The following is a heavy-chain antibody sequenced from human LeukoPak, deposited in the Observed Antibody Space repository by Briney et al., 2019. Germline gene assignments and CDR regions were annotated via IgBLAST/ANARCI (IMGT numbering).Heavy chain of an antibody. Sequence: KGGESLKISCKGSGYSFTSYWIGWVRQMPGKGLEWMGIIYPGDSDTRYSPSFQGQVTISADKSISTAYLQWSSLKASDTAMYYCARKGVYGPSPHAFDIWGQGTMVTVSS. D-gene: IGHD5/OR15-5a*01. CDR1: GYSFTSYW. CDR3: ARKGVYGPSPHAFDI. CDR2: IYPGDSDT. V-gene: IGHV5-51*01. J-gene: IGHJ3*02.